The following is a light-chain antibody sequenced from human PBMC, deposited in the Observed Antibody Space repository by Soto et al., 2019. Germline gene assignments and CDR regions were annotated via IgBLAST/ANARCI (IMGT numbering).Light chain of an antibody. V-gene: IGKV3-15*01. Sequence: EIVMTQSPATLSVSPGERATLSFRASQSVGRNLAWYQQKPCQAPRLLIYGASTRATGIPARLSGSGSGTEFNLTISSLQSDDFAIYSCQQYNHWPPLTFGGGTKVEIK. CDR2: GAS. J-gene: IGKJ4*02. CDR3: QQYNHWPPLT. CDR1: QSVGRN.